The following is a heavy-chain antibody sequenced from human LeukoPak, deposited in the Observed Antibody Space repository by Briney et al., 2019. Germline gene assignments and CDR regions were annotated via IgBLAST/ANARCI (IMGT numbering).Heavy chain of an antibody. J-gene: IGHJ5*02. CDR3: AKDGGSGMGFDP. V-gene: IGHV3-23*01. D-gene: IGHD3-10*01. CDR2: IRAGGGST. Sequence: GGSLRLSCAASGFTFSNYAMTWVRQAPGKGLGWVSGIRAGGGSTNFADSVRGRFTLSTDNSKNTLYLQMNSLRAEDAAIYYCAKDGGSGMGFDPWGQGTLVTVSS. CDR1: GFTFSNYA.